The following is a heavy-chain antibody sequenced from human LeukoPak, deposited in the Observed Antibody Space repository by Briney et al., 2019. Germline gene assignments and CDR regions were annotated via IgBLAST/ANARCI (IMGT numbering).Heavy chain of an antibody. CDR1: GFTFSDYW. D-gene: IGHD3-22*01. Sequence: PGGSLRLSCAGSGFTFSDYWVDWVRQAPGKGLEWVSYITSGSTTIYYADSVEGRFTISRDNAKNSLYLQVNSLRAEDTAVYYCARSPYYYDGSDYCLFDYWGQGTLVTVSS. CDR2: ITSGSTTI. CDR3: ARSPYYYDGSDYCLFDY. J-gene: IGHJ4*02. V-gene: IGHV3-48*01.